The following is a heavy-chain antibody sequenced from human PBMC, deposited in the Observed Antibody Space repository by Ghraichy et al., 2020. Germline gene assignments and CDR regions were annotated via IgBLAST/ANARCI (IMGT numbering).Heavy chain of an antibody. CDR2: TRNKANSYTT. V-gene: IGHV3-72*01. Sequence: GGSLRLSCAASGFTFSDHYMDWVRQAPGKGLEWVGRTRNKANSYTTEYAASVKGRFTISRDDSKNSLYLQMNSLKTEDTAVYYCARDRAGLDPWGQGTLVTVSS. J-gene: IGHJ5*02. CDR3: ARDRAGLDP. D-gene: IGHD3-10*01. CDR1: GFTFSDHY.